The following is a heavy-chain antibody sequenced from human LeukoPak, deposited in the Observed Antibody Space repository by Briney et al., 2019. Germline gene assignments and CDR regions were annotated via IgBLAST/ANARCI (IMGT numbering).Heavy chain of an antibody. J-gene: IGHJ5*02. V-gene: IGHV4-59*01. CDR3: ARRSSSWKNWFDP. CDR1: GGFNDSNS. CDR2: IYYSGTT. D-gene: IGHD6-13*01. Sequence: PSETQSLTCTVSGGFNDSNSWTGIRQPPGEGLEGCWYIYYSGTTNYNPSLKSRVTMSVDMSKNQFSLKLSSVTAADTAVYYCARRSSSWKNWFDPWGQGTLVTVSS.